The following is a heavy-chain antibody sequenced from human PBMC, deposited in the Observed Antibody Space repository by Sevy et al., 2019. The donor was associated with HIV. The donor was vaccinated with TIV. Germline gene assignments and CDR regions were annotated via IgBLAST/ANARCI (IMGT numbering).Heavy chain of an antibody. CDR3: ARAGSGYYYYYYYGMDV. Sequence: SETLSLTCAVSGYSISSGYYWGWIRQPPGKGLEWIGSIYHSGSTYYNPSLKSRVTISVDTSKNQFSLKLSSVTAADTAGYYCARAGSGYYYYYYYGMDVWGQGTTVTVSS. D-gene: IGHD3-22*01. CDR1: GYSISSGYY. V-gene: IGHV4-38-2*01. CDR2: IYHSGST. J-gene: IGHJ6*02.